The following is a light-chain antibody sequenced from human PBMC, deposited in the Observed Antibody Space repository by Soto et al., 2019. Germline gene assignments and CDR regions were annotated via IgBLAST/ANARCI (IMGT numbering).Light chain of an antibody. Sequence: EIVLTQSPATLSLSPGERATLSCRASQSVSSFLAWYRQKPGQAPRLLIYDTSNRATDIPARFSGSGSGTDFTLTISSLEPEDFAVYYCQQRSNRLLTFGGGTKVEIK. CDR1: QSVSSF. CDR3: QQRSNRLLT. CDR2: DTS. J-gene: IGKJ4*01. V-gene: IGKV3-11*01.